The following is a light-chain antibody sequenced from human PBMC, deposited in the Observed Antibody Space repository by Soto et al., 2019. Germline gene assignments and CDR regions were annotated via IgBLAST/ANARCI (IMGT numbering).Light chain of an antibody. CDR1: RDINNY. Sequence: DIQMTQSPSAMSASVGDRVTISCRASRDINNYLAWFQQKPGEVPKRLIYAASSLQSGVPSRFRAIGSGTEFTLTISGLQPEDFATYFCLQHYNYPITFGQGTRLEIK. CDR3: LQHYNYPIT. J-gene: IGKJ5*01. CDR2: AAS. V-gene: IGKV1-17*03.